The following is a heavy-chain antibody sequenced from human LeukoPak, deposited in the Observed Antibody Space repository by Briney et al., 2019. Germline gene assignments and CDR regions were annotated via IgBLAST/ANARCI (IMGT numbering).Heavy chain of an antibody. CDR1: GFTFNIYS. CDR2: ISYDGSNK. V-gene: IGHV3-30*18. D-gene: IGHD1-26*01. Sequence: GGSLRLSCVASGFTFNIYSMNWVRQAPGKGLEWVAVISYDGSNKYYADSVKGRFTTSRDNSKNTLYLQMNSLRAEDTAVYYCAKDGYSGSSDYWGQGTLVTVS. J-gene: IGHJ4*02. CDR3: AKDGYSGSSDY.